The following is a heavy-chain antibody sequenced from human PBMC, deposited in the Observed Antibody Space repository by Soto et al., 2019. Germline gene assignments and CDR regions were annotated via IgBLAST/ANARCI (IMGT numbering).Heavy chain of an antibody. CDR3: VSHSSGGDY. J-gene: IGHJ4*02. V-gene: IGHV1-69*12. CDR1: GGTFSSYV. D-gene: IGHD3-22*01. Sequence: QVQLVQSGAEVKKPGSSVKVSCKASGGTFSSYVISWVRQAPGQGLEWMGGIIPLFGTVNSAQKFQGRVTITADESTSTAYMALSSLKSEDTAVYYCVSHSSGGDYWGQGTLVTVSS. CDR2: IIPLFGTV.